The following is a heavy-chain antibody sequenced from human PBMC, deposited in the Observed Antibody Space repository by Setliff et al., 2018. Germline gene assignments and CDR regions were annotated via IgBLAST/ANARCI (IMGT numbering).Heavy chain of an antibody. Sequence: SETLSLTCTVSGGSISSGSYYWSWIRQPAGKGLEWIGHIYTSGSTNYNPSLKSRVTISVDTSNNQFSLKLSSVTAADTAVYYCAREGGVYYDFWSGYLDYWGQGTLGTVSS. CDR3: AREGGVYYDFWSGYLDY. D-gene: IGHD3-3*01. CDR1: GGSISSGSYY. J-gene: IGHJ4*02. V-gene: IGHV4-61*09. CDR2: IYTSGST.